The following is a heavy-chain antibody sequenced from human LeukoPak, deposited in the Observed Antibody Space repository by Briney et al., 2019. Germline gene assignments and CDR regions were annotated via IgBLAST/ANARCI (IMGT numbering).Heavy chain of an antibody. CDR1: GFTFSSYA. CDR3: AKTRGSEVSAFDI. CDR2: ISGSGGST. J-gene: IGHJ3*02. V-gene: IGHV3-23*01. D-gene: IGHD5-12*01. Sequence: GGSLRLSCAASGFTFSSYAMSWVRQAPGKGLEWVSAISGSGGSTYYADSVKGRFSISRDNSKNTLYLQMNSLRAEDTAVYYCAKTRGSEVSAFDIWGQGTMVTVSS.